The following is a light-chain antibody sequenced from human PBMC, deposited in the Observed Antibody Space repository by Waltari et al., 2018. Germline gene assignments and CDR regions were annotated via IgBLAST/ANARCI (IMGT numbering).Light chain of an antibody. CDR1: QSVLYSSNNKNY. V-gene: IGKV4-1*01. Sequence: DIVMTQSPDSLAVSLGERATINCKSSQSVLYSSNNKNYLALYQQKPGQPPKLLIYWASTRASGVPDRFSGSWSGTDFTLTISSLQAEDVAVYYCQQYYSTLWTFGQGTKVEIK. CDR3: QQYYSTLWT. J-gene: IGKJ1*01. CDR2: WAS.